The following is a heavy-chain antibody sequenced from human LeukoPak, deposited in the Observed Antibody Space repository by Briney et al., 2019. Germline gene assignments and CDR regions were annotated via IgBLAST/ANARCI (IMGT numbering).Heavy chain of an antibody. J-gene: IGHJ4*02. Sequence: GESLKISCKGSGYSFTSYWIGWVRQMPGKGLEWMGIIYPGDPDTRYSPSFQGQVTISADKSISTAYLQWSSLKASDTAMYYCARGRDSSGTRFDYWGQGTLVTVSS. CDR2: IYPGDPDT. CDR3: ARGRDSSGTRFDY. V-gene: IGHV5-51*01. CDR1: GYSFTSYW. D-gene: IGHD6-19*01.